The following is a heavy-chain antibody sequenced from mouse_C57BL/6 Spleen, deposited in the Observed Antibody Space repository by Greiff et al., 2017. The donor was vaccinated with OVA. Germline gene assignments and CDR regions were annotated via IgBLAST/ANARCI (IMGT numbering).Heavy chain of an antibody. J-gene: IGHJ2*01. CDR3: ARGITTVVRYFDY. Sequence: QVQLQQPGAELVKPGASVKLSCKASGYTFTSYWMQWVKQRPGQGLEWIGEIDPSDSYTNYNQKFKDKATLTVDKSSSTAYMQLSSLTSEDSAVDYCARGITTVVRYFDYWGQGTTLTVSS. V-gene: IGHV1-50*01. CDR2: IDPSDSYT. D-gene: IGHD1-1*01. CDR1: GYTFTSYW.